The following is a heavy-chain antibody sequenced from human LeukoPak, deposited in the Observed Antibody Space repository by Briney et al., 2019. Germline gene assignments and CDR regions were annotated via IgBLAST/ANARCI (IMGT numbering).Heavy chain of an antibody. J-gene: IGHJ4*02. CDR2: ISSGGTNK. V-gene: IGHV3-30*14. Sequence: GGSLRLSCAGAGFTFRTYSMQWVRQAPGKGLEWVALISSGGTNKFYADSVKGRFTISRDDSKNTLYLQMDSLRVEDTAIYYCAREQGRGGRGFPAGLDNWGQGTLVTVSS. D-gene: IGHD3-16*01. CDR3: AREQGRGGRGFPAGLDN. CDR1: GFTFRTYS.